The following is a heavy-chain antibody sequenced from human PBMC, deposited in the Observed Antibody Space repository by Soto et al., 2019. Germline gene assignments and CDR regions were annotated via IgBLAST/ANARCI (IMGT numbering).Heavy chain of an antibody. V-gene: IGHV1-18*01. D-gene: IGHD3-16*02. J-gene: IGHJ5*02. CDR3: ARDNFDYIWGTYLPNWFDP. CDR1: GYSFTSFG. Sequence: QVQLVQSGAEVKKPGASVKVSCKASGYSFTSFGISWVRQAPGQGLEWVGWISGYNGKTNYAQNLQGRVTMTTDTSTTTAYMELRSLRSDDTAVYYCARDNFDYIWGTYLPNWFDPWGQGTLVTVSS. CDR2: ISGYNGKT.